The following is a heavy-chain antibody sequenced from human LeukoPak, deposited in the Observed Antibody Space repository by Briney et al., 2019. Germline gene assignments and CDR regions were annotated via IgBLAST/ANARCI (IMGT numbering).Heavy chain of an antibody. CDR3: AREVRSGWRGDLDY. V-gene: IGHV4-4*02. D-gene: IGHD6-19*01. J-gene: IGHJ4*02. CDR2: IYHSGST. Sequence: PSETLSLTCAVSGGSISSSNWWSWVRQPPGKGLEWIGEIYHSGSTNYNPSLKSRVTISVDKSKNQFSLKLTSVTAADTAVYYCAREVRSGWRGDLDYWGQGTLVTVSS. CDR1: GGSISSSNW.